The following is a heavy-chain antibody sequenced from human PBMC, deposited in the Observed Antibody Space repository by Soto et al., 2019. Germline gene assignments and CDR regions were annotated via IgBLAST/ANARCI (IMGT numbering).Heavy chain of an antibody. D-gene: IGHD3-10*01. CDR2: IYHSGST. Sequence: SETLSLTCAVSGGSISSGGYSWSWIRQPPGKGLEWIGYIYHSGSTYYNPSLKSRVTISVDRSKNQFSLKLSSVTAADTAVYYCARESITMVRGVREKYFDYWGQGTLVTVSS. CDR3: ARESITMVRGVREKYFDY. CDR1: GGSISSGGYS. J-gene: IGHJ4*02. V-gene: IGHV4-30-2*01.